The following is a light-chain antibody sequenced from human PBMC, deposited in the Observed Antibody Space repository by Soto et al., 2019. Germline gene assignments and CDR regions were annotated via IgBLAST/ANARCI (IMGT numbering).Light chain of an antibody. Sequence: EIVMTQSPATLSVSPGERATLSCRASQSVSSNLAWYQQKPGQAPRLLIYGASTRAPGIPARFSGSGSGTEFTLTISSLQSEEFAVYYCQQYNNWLRTFGQGTKVEIK. CDR3: QQYNNWLRT. V-gene: IGKV3-15*01. J-gene: IGKJ1*01. CDR1: QSVSSN. CDR2: GAS.